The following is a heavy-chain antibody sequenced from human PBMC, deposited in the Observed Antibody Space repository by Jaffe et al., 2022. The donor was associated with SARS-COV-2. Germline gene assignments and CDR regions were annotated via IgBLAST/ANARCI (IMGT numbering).Heavy chain of an antibody. CDR1: GFTFSSYA. J-gene: IGHJ4*02. CDR2: ISYDGSNK. CDR3: ASLYSSSWGAGDY. V-gene: IGHV3-30-3*01. Sequence: QVQLVESGGGVVQPGRSLRLSCAASGFTFSSYAMHWVRQAPGKGLEWVAVISYDGSNKYYADSVKGRFTISRDNSKNTLYLQMNSLRAEDTAVYYCASLYSSSWGAGDYWGQGTLVTVSS. D-gene: IGHD6-13*01.